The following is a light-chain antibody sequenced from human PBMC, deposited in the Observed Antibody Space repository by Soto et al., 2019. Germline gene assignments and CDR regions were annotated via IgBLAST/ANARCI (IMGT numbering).Light chain of an antibody. CDR2: GAS. CDR1: QSVSSSY. J-gene: IGKJ2*01. Sequence: EIVLSQSPGTLSLSPGERATLSCRASQSVSSSYLAWYQQKPGQAPRLLIYGASSRATGIPDRFSGSGSGTDFTLTISRLEPEDFAVYYCLQYASSSYTFGQGTKLEIK. CDR3: LQYASSSYT. V-gene: IGKV3-20*01.